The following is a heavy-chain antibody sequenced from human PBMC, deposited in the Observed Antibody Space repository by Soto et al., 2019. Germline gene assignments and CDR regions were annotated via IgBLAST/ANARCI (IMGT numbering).Heavy chain of an antibody. V-gene: IGHV2-5*02. J-gene: IGHJ1*01. CDR2: IYWDDTK. CDR3: AHIRVTMIVGAGYFQH. Sequence: QITLKESGPTLVKPTQTLTLTCTFSGFSLSSSGVGVGWIRQPPGKALEWVALIYWDDTKRYSPSLKSGLTITKDTSKNHVVLTMTNMDPVDTATYYCAHIRVTMIVGAGYFQHWGQGTMVTVSS. D-gene: IGHD3-22*01. CDR1: GFSLSSSGVG.